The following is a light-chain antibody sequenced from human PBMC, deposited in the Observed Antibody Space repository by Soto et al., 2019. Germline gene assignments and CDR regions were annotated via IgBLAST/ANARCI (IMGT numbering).Light chain of an antibody. V-gene: IGKV3-20*01. Sequence: EIVMTQSPDTLSVSAGERATLSCRASQSVSGNLAWYQQKPGQAPRLLIYDASSRATGIPDRFSGGGSGTDFTLTISRLKPEDFAVYYCQQFSSYPLTFGGGTKVDI. J-gene: IGKJ4*01. CDR3: QQFSSYPLT. CDR2: DAS. CDR1: QSVSGN.